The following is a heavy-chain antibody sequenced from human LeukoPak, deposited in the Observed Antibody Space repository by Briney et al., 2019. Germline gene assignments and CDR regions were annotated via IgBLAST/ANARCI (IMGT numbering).Heavy chain of an antibody. CDR3: ARARAVSYYYYYYMDV. J-gene: IGHJ6*03. CDR1: GFTFSDYY. D-gene: IGHD6-19*01. Sequence: PGGSLRLSCAASGFTFSDYYMSWIRQAPGKGLEWVSYISSSGSTIYYADSVKGRFTISRDNAKNSLYLQMNSLRAEDTAVYYCARARAVSYYYYYYMDVWGKGTTVTVSS. CDR2: ISSSGSTI. V-gene: IGHV3-11*04.